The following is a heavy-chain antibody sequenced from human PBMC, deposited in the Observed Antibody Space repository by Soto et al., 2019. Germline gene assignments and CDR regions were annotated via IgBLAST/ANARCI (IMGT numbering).Heavy chain of an antibody. J-gene: IGHJ4*02. CDR2: ISGSGGST. V-gene: IGHV3-23*01. CDR3: AKSYYYDSSGYYHITHDY. D-gene: IGHD3-22*01. CDR1: GFTFSSYA. Sequence: GGSLRLSCAASGFTFSSYAMSWVRQAPGKELEWVSAISGSGGSTYYADSVKGRFTISRDNSKNTLYLQMNSLRAEDAAVYYCAKSYYYDSSGYYHITHDYWGQGTLVTVSS.